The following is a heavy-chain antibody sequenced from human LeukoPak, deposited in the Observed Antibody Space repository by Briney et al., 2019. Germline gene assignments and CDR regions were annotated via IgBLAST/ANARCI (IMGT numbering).Heavy chain of an antibody. CDR3: ARVRARIAVAGLRYWFDP. Sequence: ASVKASCKASGYTFTSYYMHWVRQAPGQGLEWMGIINPSGGSTSYAQKFQGRVTTTRDTSTSTAYMELSRLRSDDTAVYYCARVRARIAVAGLRYWFDPWGQGTLVTVSS. J-gene: IGHJ5*02. CDR1: GYTFTSYY. CDR2: INPSGGST. D-gene: IGHD6-19*01. V-gene: IGHV1-46*01.